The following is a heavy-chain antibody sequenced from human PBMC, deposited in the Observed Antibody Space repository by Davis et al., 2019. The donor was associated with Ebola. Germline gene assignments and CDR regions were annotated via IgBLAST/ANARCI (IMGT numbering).Heavy chain of an antibody. J-gene: IGHJ5*02. D-gene: IGHD2-2*01. Sequence: GESLKISCAASGFTFSSYGMHWVRQAPGKGLEWVAVIWYDGSNKYYADSVKGRFTISRDNSKNTLYLQMNSLRAEDTAVYYCTAGGAYCSSTSCYEANWFDPWGQGTLVTVSS. CDR2: IWYDGSNK. V-gene: IGHV3-33*01. CDR1: GFTFSSYG. CDR3: TAGGAYCSSTSCYEANWFDP.